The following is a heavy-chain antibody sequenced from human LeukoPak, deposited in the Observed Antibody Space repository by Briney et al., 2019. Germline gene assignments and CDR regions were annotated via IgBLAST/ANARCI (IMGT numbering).Heavy chain of an antibody. CDR3: AREDFTAAGTSNFDY. J-gene: IGHJ4*02. Sequence: PSETLSLTCAVYGGSFSGYYWSWIRQPPGKGLEWIGEINHSGSTNYNPSLKSRVTISVDTSKNQFSLKLSSVTAADTAVYYCAREDFTAAGTSNFDYWGQGTLVTVSS. D-gene: IGHD6-13*01. CDR1: GGSFSGYY. V-gene: IGHV4-34*01. CDR2: INHSGST.